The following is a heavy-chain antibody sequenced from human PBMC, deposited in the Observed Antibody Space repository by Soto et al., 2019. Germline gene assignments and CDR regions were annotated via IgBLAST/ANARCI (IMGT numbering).Heavy chain of an antibody. J-gene: IGHJ4*02. Sequence: QMHLLESGGGLVKPGGSLRLSCEAPGFTFSNHYMAWIRQAPGKGLEWVSYISTSGTSTFYADSVKGRFTISRDNAKDSLFLQMNSLSVDDTAVYFCARDGVLFRAGFDSWGQGTLVTVAS. V-gene: IGHV3-11*01. D-gene: IGHD3-3*01. CDR2: ISTSGTST. CDR3: ARDGVLFRAGFDS. CDR1: GFTFSNHY.